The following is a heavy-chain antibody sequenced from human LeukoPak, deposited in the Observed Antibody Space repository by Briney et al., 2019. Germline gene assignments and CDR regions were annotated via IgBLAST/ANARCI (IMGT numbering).Heavy chain of an antibody. J-gene: IGHJ4*02. CDR2: IWYDGSNK. V-gene: IGHV3-33*01. D-gene: IGHD2-2*01. CDR3: ARDQSVVVPAAILDY. Sequence: PGGSLRLSCAASGFTFSSYGMHWVRQAPGKGLEWVAVIWYDGSNKYYADSVKGRFTISRDNSKNTLYLQMNSLRAEDTAVYYCARDQSVVVPAAILDYWGQGTLVTVSS. CDR1: GFTFSSYG.